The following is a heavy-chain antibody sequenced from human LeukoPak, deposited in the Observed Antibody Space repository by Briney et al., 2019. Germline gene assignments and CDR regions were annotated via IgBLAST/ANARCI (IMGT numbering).Heavy chain of an antibody. CDR3: AKIGPYSSSWTGFFDY. V-gene: IGHV3-23*01. CDR2: ISGSGGST. J-gene: IGHJ4*02. D-gene: IGHD6-13*01. CDR1: GFTVSSSY. Sequence: GGSLRLSCAASGFTVSSSYMTWVRQAPGKGLEWVSAISGSGGSTYYADSVKGRFTISRDNSKNTLYLQMNSLRAEDTAVYYCAKIGPYSSSWTGFFDYWGQGTLVTVSS.